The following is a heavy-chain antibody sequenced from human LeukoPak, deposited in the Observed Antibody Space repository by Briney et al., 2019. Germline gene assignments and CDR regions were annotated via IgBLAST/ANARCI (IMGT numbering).Heavy chain of an antibody. CDR2: IRSKAYGGTT. CDR3: TRDVPSDDY. J-gene: IGHJ4*02. CDR1: GFTFGDYA. Sequence: PGGSLRLSCTASGFTFGDYAMSWVRQAPGKGLEWVGFIRSKAYGGTTEYAASVKGRFTISRDDSKSIAYLQMNSLKTEDTAVYYCTRDVPSDDYWGQGTLVTVSS. D-gene: IGHD3-10*02. V-gene: IGHV3-49*04.